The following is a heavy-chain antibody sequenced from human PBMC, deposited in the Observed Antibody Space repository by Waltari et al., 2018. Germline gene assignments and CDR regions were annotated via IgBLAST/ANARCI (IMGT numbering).Heavy chain of an antibody. J-gene: IGHJ4*02. V-gene: IGHV3-21*02. Sequence: EIQLVESGGGLVKPGGSLRLSCAASGFSFRAYTMNWFLQSPGKGLEWVSSISGSRGYIYDADSVKGRFTVSRDNAQNSLFLQMNSLRREDTGVYYCSRGAGRGGWGPGTLVVVSS. CDR1: GFSFRAYT. CDR3: SRGAGRGG. CDR2: ISGSRGYI. D-gene: IGHD6-19*01.